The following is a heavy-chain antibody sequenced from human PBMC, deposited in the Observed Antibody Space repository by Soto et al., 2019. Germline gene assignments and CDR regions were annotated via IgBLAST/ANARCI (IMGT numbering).Heavy chain of an antibody. Sequence: PSETLSLTCSVSGGSISPYYWSWIRQPAGKGLEWIGRIYASGSTNYNPSLKSRVTMSVATSKNQFSLKLTSVTAADTATYYCARGGMVIIPTAKAFDYWGQGPLVTVYS. CDR1: GGSISPYY. D-gene: IGHD1-1*01. J-gene: IGHJ4*02. V-gene: IGHV4-4*07. CDR2: IYASGST. CDR3: ARGGMVIIPTAKAFDY.